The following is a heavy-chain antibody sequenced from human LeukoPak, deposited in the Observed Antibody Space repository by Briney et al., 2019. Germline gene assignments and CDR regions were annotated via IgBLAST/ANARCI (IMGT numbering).Heavy chain of an antibody. CDR3: AREDPEYSSGPDY. CDR2: INSDGSST. D-gene: IGHD6-19*01. J-gene: IGHJ4*02. Sequence: PGGSQRLSCAASGFTFSSYWMHWVRQAPGKGLVWVSRINSDGSSTSYADSVKGRFTISRDNAKNTLYLQMNSLRAEDTAVYYCAREDPEYSSGPDYWGQGTLVTVSS. V-gene: IGHV3-74*01. CDR1: GFTFSSYW.